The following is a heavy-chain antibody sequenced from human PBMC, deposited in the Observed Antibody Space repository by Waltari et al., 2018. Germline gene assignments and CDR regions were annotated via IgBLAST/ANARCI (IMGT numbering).Heavy chain of an antibody. Sequence: QVHLVQSGDEVKKPGASVKVSCKASGYTFTDYGINWVRQAPGQGLEWMGWISAYNGDTKSTQKVQGRVAMTTDTSTSTAYMELRSLTSDDSAVYYCARGCSSSSCYPGELDPWGQGTLVTVSS. D-gene: IGHD2-2*01. CDR2: ISAYNGDT. CDR1: GYTFTDYG. CDR3: ARGCSSSSCYPGELDP. J-gene: IGHJ5*02. V-gene: IGHV1-18*01.